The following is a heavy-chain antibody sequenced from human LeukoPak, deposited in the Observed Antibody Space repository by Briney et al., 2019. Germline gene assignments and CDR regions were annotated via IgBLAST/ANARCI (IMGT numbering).Heavy chain of an antibody. CDR2: IRYDEINK. CDR1: GFTFSNYG. J-gene: IGHJ3*02. Sequence: PGRSLRLSCAASGFTFSNYGMHWVRQAPGKGLEWVAFIRYDEINKYYADSVKGRFTISRDSSKNTLYLQMNSLRAEDTAVYYCAKDRGYHYDSDAFDIWGQGTMVTVSS. D-gene: IGHD3-22*01. CDR3: AKDRGYHYDSDAFDI. V-gene: IGHV3-30*02.